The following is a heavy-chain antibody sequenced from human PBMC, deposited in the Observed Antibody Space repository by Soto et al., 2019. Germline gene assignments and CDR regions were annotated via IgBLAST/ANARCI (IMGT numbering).Heavy chain of an antibody. Sequence: QVQLVESGGGVVQPGRSLRLSCAASGFTFSSYAMHWVRQAPGKGLEWVAVISDDGSNKYYADSVKGRFTISRDNSKNTLYLQMNSLRAEDTAVYYCARDPGFRFLIDYWGQGTLVTVSS. CDR2: ISDDGSNK. J-gene: IGHJ4*02. CDR1: GFTFSSYA. CDR3: ARDPGFRFLIDY. V-gene: IGHV3-30-3*01. D-gene: IGHD3-3*01.